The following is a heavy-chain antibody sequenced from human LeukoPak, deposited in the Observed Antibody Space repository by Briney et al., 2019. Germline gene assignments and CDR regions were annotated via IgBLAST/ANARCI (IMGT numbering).Heavy chain of an antibody. CDR3: ARETPHNDF. CDR2: INSDGSST. V-gene: IGHV3-74*01. Sequence: GGSLRLSCAASGFTFSSYGMHWVRQAPGKGLVWVSRINSDGSSTFYADSVKGRFTISRDNSKNTLYGQMNTLRADDTAIYYCARETPHNDFWGQGTLVTVSS. J-gene: IGHJ4*02. CDR1: GFTFSSYG.